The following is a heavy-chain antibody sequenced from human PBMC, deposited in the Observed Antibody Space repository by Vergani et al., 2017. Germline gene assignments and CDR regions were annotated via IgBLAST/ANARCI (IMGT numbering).Heavy chain of an antibody. CDR2: IFSNDAK. CDR3: ARIYAYGTDFWSRPNHYYYYGMDV. D-gene: IGHD3-3*01. Sequence: QVTLKESGPVLVKPTETLTPTCTVLGFSLSNARMGVSWTRQPPGKALKWLAHIFSNDAKSYSTSLKSRLTISKDTSKSQVVLTMTNMDPVATATYYCARIYAYGTDFWSRPNHYYYYGMDVWGQGTTVTVSS. J-gene: IGHJ6*02. CDR1: GFSLSNARMG. V-gene: IGHV2-26*01.